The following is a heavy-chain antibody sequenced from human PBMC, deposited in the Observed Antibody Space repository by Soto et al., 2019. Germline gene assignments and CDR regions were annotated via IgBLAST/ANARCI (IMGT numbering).Heavy chain of an antibody. CDR1: GGTFSSYA. J-gene: IGHJ6*02. V-gene: IGHV1-69*01. CDR2: IIPIFGTA. Sequence: QVQLVQSGAEVKKPGSSVKVSCKASGGTFSSYAISWVRQAPGQGLEWMGGIIPIFGTANYAQKFQGRVTITADEYTSTAYMELSSLRSEDTAVYYCARDRRGQQLVFFDYYYGMDVWGQGTTVTVSS. CDR3: ARDRRGQQLVFFDYYYGMDV. D-gene: IGHD6-13*01.